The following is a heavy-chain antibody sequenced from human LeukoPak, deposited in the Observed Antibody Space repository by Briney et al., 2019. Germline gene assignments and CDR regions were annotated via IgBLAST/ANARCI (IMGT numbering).Heavy chain of an antibody. V-gene: IGHV3-7*01. D-gene: IGHD7-27*01. CDR2: IRPDANDG. CDR3: ARADWGSIDY. CDR1: GFTFSHYW. J-gene: IGHJ4*02. Sequence: GESLRPSCAASGFTFSHYWMTWVRQAPGKGLEWVATIRPDANDGSYVDSVKGRFTISRDNARNSLYLQLNSLRAEDTAVYFCARADWGSIDYWGQGALVTVSS.